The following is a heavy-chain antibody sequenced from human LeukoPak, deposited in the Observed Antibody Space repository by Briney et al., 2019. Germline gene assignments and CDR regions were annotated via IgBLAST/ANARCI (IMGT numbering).Heavy chain of an antibody. Sequence: GGSLRLSCAASGFTFSSYSMNWVRQAPGKGLEWVSSISSSSSYIYYADSVRGRFTISRDNARNSLYLQMNSLRGEDTAVYYCARDENAYCSGGSCSYFQHWGQGTLVTVSS. CDR1: GFTFSSYS. V-gene: IGHV3-21*01. CDR2: ISSSSSYI. D-gene: IGHD2-15*01. J-gene: IGHJ1*01. CDR3: ARDENAYCSGGSCSYFQH.